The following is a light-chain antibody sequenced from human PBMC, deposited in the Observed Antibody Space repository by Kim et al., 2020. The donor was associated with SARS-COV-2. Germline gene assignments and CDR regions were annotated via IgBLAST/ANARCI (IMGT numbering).Light chain of an antibody. V-gene: IGLV1-44*01. Sequence: SVTIYCSGSSSNIGSNAVNWYQHLSGTAPKLLIYSDKQRPSGVPARFSGSKSGTSAFLAISGLQSADEADYYCAAWDDSLNGQVVFGGGTQLTVL. CDR3: AAWDDSLNGQVV. CDR2: SDK. CDR1: SSNIGSNA. J-gene: IGLJ2*01.